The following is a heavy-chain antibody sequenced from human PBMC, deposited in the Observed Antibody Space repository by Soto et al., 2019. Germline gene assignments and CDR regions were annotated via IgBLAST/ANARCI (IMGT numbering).Heavy chain of an antibody. Sequence: ASVKVSCKASGYTFTIYGINWVRQAPGQGLELMGXIXAXXXKXTXAXKXXXXVTMTTDASTSTAYMELRSLRSDDTAVYYCARDPHEYWTSYWFDPWGQGTLVTVSS. CDR1: GYTFTIYG. D-gene: IGHD3-3*01. CDR2: IXAXXXKX. V-gene: IGHV1-18*01. J-gene: IGHJ5*02. CDR3: ARDPHEYWTSYWFDP.